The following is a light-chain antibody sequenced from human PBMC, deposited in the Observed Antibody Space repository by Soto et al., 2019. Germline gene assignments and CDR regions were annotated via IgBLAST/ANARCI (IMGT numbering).Light chain of an antibody. CDR2: GAS. CDR1: QSVSSSY. V-gene: IGKV3-20*01. Sequence: ETVLTQSPGTLSLFPGERATLSCRASQSVSSSYLAWYQQKHGQAPRLLIYGASSRDTGIPDRFSGSGSGTDFTLTISRLEPEDFAVYYCQQYGSSWTFGQGTKVEIK. CDR3: QQYGSSWT. J-gene: IGKJ1*01.